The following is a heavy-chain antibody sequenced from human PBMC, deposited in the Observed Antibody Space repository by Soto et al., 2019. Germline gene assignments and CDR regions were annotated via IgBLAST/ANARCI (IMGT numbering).Heavy chain of an antibody. Sequence: NPSETLSLTCTVSGGSISSYYWSWIRQPPGKGLEWIGYIYYSGSTNYNPSLKSRVTISVDTSKNQFSLKLSSVTAADTAVYYCARAGGEDGYYYMDVWGKGTTVTVSS. J-gene: IGHJ6*03. CDR1: GGSISSYY. CDR3: ARAGGEDGYYYMDV. V-gene: IGHV4-59*01. D-gene: IGHD3-10*01. CDR2: IYYSGST.